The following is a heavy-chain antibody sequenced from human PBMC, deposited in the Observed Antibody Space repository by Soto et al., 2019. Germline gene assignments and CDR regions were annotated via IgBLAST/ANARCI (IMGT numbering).Heavy chain of an antibody. Sequence: SETLSLTCAVYGGSFSGYYWSWIRQPPGKGLEWIGEINHSGSTNYNPSLKSRVTISVDTSKNQFSLKLSSVTAADTAVYYCARRMVRGPVSAPWGQGTLVTGSS. CDR1: GGSFSGYY. CDR2: INHSGST. D-gene: IGHD3-10*01. J-gene: IGHJ5*02. CDR3: ARRMVRGPVSAP. V-gene: IGHV4-34*01.